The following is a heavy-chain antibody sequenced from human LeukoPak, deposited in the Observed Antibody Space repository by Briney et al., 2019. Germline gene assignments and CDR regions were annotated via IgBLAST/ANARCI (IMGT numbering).Heavy chain of an antibody. V-gene: IGHV1-2*02. CDR3: ARVGSSSWSDAFDI. J-gene: IGHJ3*02. CDR2: INPNSGGT. D-gene: IGHD6-13*01. Sequence: ASVKVSCKASGYTFTGYYMHWVRQAPGQGLERMAWINPNSGGTNYAQKFQGRVTMTRDTSISTAYMELSRLRSDDTAVYYCARVGSSSWSDAFDIWGQGTMVTVSS. CDR1: GYTFTGYY.